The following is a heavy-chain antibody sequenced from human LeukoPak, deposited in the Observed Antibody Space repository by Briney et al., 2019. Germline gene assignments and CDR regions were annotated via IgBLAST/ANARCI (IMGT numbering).Heavy chain of an antibody. CDR1: GFTISSYY. Sequence: GGSLRLSCAASGFTISSYYMAWVRQAPGKGLEWVSVIYHSSNTDYADTVKGRFTISRDNSKNTVYLQMSSLRAEDTAVYYCARVRVTGYSNFAYWGQGTLVTVSS. CDR3: ARVRVTGYSNFAY. D-gene: IGHD3-9*01. CDR2: IYHSSNT. J-gene: IGHJ4*02. V-gene: IGHV3-53*01.